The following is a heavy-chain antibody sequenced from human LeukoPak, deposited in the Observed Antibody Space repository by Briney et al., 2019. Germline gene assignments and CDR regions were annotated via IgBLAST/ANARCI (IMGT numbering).Heavy chain of an antibody. CDR1: GYTFAGYY. J-gene: IGHJ4*02. Sequence: ASVKVSCKASGYTFAGYYMHWVRQAPGLGLEWMRWISAYNGNTNYAQKLQGRVTMTTDTSTSTAYMELRSLRSDDTAVYYCARDWGRDYFDYWGQGTLVTVSS. CDR2: ISAYNGNT. CDR3: ARDWGRDYFDY. D-gene: IGHD3-16*01. V-gene: IGHV1-18*04.